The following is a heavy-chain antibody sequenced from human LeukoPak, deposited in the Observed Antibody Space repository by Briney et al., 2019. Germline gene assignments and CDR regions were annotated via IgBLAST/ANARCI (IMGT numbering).Heavy chain of an antibody. D-gene: IGHD3-9*01. J-gene: IGHJ6*03. CDR2: IRYDGSNK. Sequence: GGSLRLSCAASGFTFSSYGMHWVRKAPGKGLEWVAFIRYDGSNKHYADYLKGRFTISRDNSKNTLSLQMNSLRAEDTAVYYCARIGLSGYYNHMDVWGKGTTVTVSS. CDR1: GFTFSSYG. V-gene: IGHV3-30*02. CDR3: ARIGLSGYYNHMDV.